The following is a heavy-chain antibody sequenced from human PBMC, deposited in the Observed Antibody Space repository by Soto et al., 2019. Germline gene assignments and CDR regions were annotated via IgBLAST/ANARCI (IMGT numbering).Heavy chain of an antibody. Sequence: SETLCLTCPVSCGSISSYYWSCIRHPPGKGLEWIGYIYYSGSTNYNPSLKSRVTISVDTSKNQFSLKLSSVTAADTAVYYCARGRKDYYDSGYNWFDPWGQGTLVTVSS. CDR1: CGSISSYY. CDR3: ARGRKDYYDSGYNWFDP. V-gene: IGHV4-59*01. J-gene: IGHJ5*02. CDR2: IYYSGST. D-gene: IGHD3-22*01.